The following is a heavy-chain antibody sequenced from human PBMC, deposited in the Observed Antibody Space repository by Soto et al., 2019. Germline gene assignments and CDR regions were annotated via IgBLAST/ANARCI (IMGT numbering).Heavy chain of an antibody. CDR2: IWYDGSNK. D-gene: IGHD3-3*01. CDR1: GFTFSSYG. CDR3: ARDRMIFDYYYMDV. V-gene: IGHV3-33*01. J-gene: IGHJ6*03. Sequence: GGSLRLSCAASGFTFSSYGMHWVRQAPGKGLEWVAVIWYDGSNKYYADSVKGRFTISRDNSKNTLYLQMNSLRAEDMAVYYCARDRMIFDYYYMDVWGKGTTVTVSS.